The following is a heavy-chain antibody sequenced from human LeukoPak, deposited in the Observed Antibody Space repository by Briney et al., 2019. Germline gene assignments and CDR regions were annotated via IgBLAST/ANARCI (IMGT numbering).Heavy chain of an antibody. CDR1: GGFFSGYY. Sequence: SETLSLTCAVYGGFFSGYYWSWIRQPPGKGLEWIGEINHSGSTNYNPSLKSRVTISVDTSKNQFPLKLSSVTAADTAVHYCARIGDVVVFDYWGQGTLVTVSS. CDR2: INHSGST. D-gene: IGHD2-15*01. J-gene: IGHJ4*02. CDR3: ARIGDVVVFDY. V-gene: IGHV4-34*01.